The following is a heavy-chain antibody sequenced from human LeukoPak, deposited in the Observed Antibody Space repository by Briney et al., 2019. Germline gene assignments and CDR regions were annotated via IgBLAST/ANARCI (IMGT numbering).Heavy chain of an antibody. CDR3: AKAGDPPAGTPDYYYMDV. Sequence: SGGSLRLSCIASEVCFRIFVMHCGRRAPGKGLGWGALILYDGGNKFSADSVRGRVAKGRGDDHNRLYLEMGSLRAEDTGVYYCAKAGDPPAGTPDYYYMDVWGKGTTVTVSS. D-gene: IGHD6-13*01. CDR2: ILYDGGNK. J-gene: IGHJ6*03. CDR1: EVCFRIFV. V-gene: IGHV3-33*06.